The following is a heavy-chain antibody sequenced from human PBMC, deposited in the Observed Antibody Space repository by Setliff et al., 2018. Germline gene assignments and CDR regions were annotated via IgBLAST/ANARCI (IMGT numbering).Heavy chain of an antibody. CDR1: GFSFSSYA. J-gene: IGHJ4*02. D-gene: IGHD2-15*01. V-gene: IGHV3-30*04. CDR2: ISYDGSSA. CDR3: AKDRYCGGGSCLKDFEY. Sequence: PGGSLRLSCAASGFSFSSYAMYWVRQAPGKGLEWVAVISYDGSSAYYADSVKGRFTISRDNPKNTLFLQMNSLGAEDTAVYYCAKDRYCGGGSCLKDFEYWGQGTLVTVSS.